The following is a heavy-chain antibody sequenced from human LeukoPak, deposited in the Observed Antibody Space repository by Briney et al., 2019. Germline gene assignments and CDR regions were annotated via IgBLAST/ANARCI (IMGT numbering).Heavy chain of an antibody. V-gene: IGHV3-21*01. D-gene: IGHD3-16*01. CDR1: GFTFSSYS. Sequence: GGSLRPSCAASGFTFSSYSMNWVRQAPGKGLEWVSSISSSSSYIYYADSVKGRFTISRDNAKNSLYLQMNSLRAEDTAVYYCARDLHPRLTGYFDYWGQGTLVTVSS. J-gene: IGHJ4*02. CDR3: ARDLHPRLTGYFDY. CDR2: ISSSSSYI.